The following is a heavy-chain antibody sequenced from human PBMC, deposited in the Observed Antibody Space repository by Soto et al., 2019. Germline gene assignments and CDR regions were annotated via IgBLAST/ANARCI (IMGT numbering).Heavy chain of an antibody. CDR3: ATRITVFGLLIPPLDP. J-gene: IGHJ5*02. D-gene: IGHD3-3*01. CDR2: ISHTGGT. V-gene: IGHV4-34*01. CDR1: GGSVNGYY. Sequence: SETLSLTCAVYGGSVNGYYWNWIRQPPGKGLEWIGEISHTGGTHYNPSLKSRVTMSVDTSKNQFSLRLSSVTAADTAIYYCATRITVFGLLIPPLDPWGQGTQVTVSS.